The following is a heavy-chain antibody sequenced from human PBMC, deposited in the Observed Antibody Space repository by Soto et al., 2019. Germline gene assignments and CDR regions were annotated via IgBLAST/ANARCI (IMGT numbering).Heavy chain of an antibody. CDR1: GYRFVDYW. J-gene: IGHJ6*02. CDR2: VFPGVSRT. D-gene: IGHD1-26*01. CDR3: ARHGLSGNSYLSYFYYGVDV. V-gene: IGHV5-51*01. Sequence: GASLKISWQGSGYRFVDYWFGWVRQMPGKGLEWMGIVFPGVSRTTYSPSFQGHVTISADNSINTAYLQWTRLKASDTAIYYCARHGLSGNSYLSYFYYGVDVWGPGTTVTVSS.